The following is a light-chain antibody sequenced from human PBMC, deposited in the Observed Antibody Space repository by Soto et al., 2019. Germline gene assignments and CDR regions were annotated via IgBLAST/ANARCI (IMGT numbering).Light chain of an antibody. Sequence: EIVLTQSPATLSLSPGERATLSCRASQSVSSYLAWYQQKPGQAPRLLIYDASNRATGIPARFSGSGSGTAFTPTISSLEPEDFAVYYCQQRSNWPPVYTFGQGTKLEIK. CDR2: DAS. V-gene: IGKV3-11*01. J-gene: IGKJ2*01. CDR1: QSVSSY. CDR3: QQRSNWPPVYT.